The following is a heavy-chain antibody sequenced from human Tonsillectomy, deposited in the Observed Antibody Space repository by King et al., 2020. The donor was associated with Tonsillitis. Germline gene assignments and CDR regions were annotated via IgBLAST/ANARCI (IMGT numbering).Heavy chain of an antibody. J-gene: IGHJ4*02. CDR2: VSGSVGST. CDR3: AKDLMTTVTTMNSAAIDH. CDR1: GFTFSNYA. Sequence: VQLVESGGGSVQPGGSLRLSCAASGFTFSNYAMNWVRQAPGKGLEWVSGVSGSVGSTYYADSVKGRCTVSRDNSKNTLFLQMNSPRAEDTAVYYCAKDLMTTVTTMNSAAIDHWGQGTLVTVSS. D-gene: IGHD4-11*01. V-gene: IGHV3-23*04.